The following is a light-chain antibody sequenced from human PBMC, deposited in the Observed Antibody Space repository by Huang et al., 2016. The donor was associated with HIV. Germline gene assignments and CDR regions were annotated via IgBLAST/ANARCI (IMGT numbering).Light chain of an antibody. J-gene: IGKJ1*01. CDR1: QSVSSN. CDR3: QQYNDWPPEGT. V-gene: IGKV3-15*01. CDR2: GAS. Sequence: EIVMTQSPATLSVSPGERATLTCRASQSVSSNVAWYQQKPGQAPRLLIYGASTRATGIPASFSGSGSGTEFTLTISSLQSEDFAVYYCQQYNDWPPEGTFGQGTKVEIK.